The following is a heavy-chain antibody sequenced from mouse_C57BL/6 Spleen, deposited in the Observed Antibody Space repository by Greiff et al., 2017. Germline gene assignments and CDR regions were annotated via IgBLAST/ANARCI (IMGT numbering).Heavy chain of an antibody. J-gene: IGHJ3*01. Sequence: VKLVESGEGLVKPGGSLKLSCAASGFTFSSYSMSWVRQTPEQRLEWVAYISSGGDYIYYADTVKGRFTISIDTASNTLYLQLSSLKSEDTVMYYCTRDDGYYGWFDYWGQGTLVTVSA. D-gene: IGHD2-3*01. V-gene: IGHV5-9-1*02. CDR2: ISSGGDYI. CDR3: TRDDGYYGWFDY. CDR1: GFTFSSYS.